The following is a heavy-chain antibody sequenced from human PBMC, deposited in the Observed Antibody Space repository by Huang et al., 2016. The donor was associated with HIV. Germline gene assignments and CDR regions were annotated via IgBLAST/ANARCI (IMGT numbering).Heavy chain of an antibody. D-gene: IGHD2-15*01. CDR2: IYYTGTT. Sequence: GQLQESGPGPVKPSQTLSLTCTVSGDSISRGGYLWSWIRQSPGKGLEWIGSIYYTGTTSYNPSLRSRVTMSVDTSKNQFSLRLTSVTGEDTAVYYCARDRITQCNGGRCYSDWSDPWGQGTLVIVSS. CDR3: ARDRITQCNGGRCYSDWSDP. J-gene: IGHJ5*02. V-gene: IGHV4-30-4*08. CDR1: GDSISRGGYL.